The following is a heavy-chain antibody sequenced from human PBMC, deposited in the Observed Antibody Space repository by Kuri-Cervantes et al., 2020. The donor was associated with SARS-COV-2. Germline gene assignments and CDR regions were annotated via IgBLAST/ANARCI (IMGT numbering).Heavy chain of an antibody. CDR2: ISISSSYI. V-gene: IGHV3-21*01. J-gene: IGHJ4*02. CDR1: GFTFSDYY. CDR3: ARMYNWNYGYLDDY. Sequence: GSLRLSCAASGFTFSDYYMNWVRQAPGKGLELVSSISISSSYIYSADSVKGRFTISRDNAKNSLYLQMNSLRAEDTAVYYCARMYNWNYGYLDDYWGQGTLVTVSS. D-gene: IGHD1-7*01.